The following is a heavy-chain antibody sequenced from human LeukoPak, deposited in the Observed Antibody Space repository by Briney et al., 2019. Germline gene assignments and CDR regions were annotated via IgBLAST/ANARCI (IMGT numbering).Heavy chain of an antibody. D-gene: IGHD1-26*01. Sequence: GGSLRLSCAASGFIFSRDSMNWVRQAPGKGLEWVAYINGGGSPIYYADSVRGRFTISRDNAKNSLYLQMNSLRAEDTAVYYCARVLQPLIVGALDYWGQGTLVTVSS. CDR1: GFIFSRDS. J-gene: IGHJ4*02. CDR2: INGGGSPI. CDR3: ARVLQPLIVGALDY. V-gene: IGHV3-48*04.